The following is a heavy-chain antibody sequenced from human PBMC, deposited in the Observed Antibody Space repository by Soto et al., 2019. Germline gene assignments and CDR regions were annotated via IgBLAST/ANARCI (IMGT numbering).Heavy chain of an antibody. J-gene: IGHJ3*02. CDR2: IYDSGSS. V-gene: IGHV4-30-2*01. Sequence: SETLSLTCAVSGGSISSDGSSWSWIRQPPGKGLEWIGYIYDSGSSYYNPSLKSRVTISVDTSKNQFSLKLSSVTAADTAVYYCARATQYYFYTSGYPTGPHFAFDIWGQGTMVTVSS. CDR1: GGSISSDGSS. D-gene: IGHD3-22*01. CDR3: ARATQYYFYTSGYPTGPHFAFDI.